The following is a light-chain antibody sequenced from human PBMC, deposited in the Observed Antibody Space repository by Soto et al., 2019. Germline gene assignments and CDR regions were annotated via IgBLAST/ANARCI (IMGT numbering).Light chain of an antibody. Sequence: EIVLTQSPGTLSLSPGERATLSCRASQTVRSSSLAWYQQKPGQAPRLLIFGASTRAAGFPDRFSGSGSGTDFTLTISRLEPEDFAVYYCQQYGSSPRTFGQGTRLEIK. CDR1: QTVRSSS. CDR3: QQYGSSPRT. V-gene: IGKV3-20*01. J-gene: IGKJ5*01. CDR2: GAS.